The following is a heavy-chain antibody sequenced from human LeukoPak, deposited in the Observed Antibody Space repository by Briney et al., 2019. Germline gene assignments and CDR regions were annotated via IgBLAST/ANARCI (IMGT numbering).Heavy chain of an antibody. CDR3: ARAEGYGGELDS. Sequence: GGSLRLSCAASGFTFSDYSMTWVRQAPGKGLEWLSYISISGSFIYYADSVKGRFTISRDNGRNSLHLQMNSLRAEDTAVYYCARAEGYGGELDSWGQGTLVTVSS. CDR1: GFTFSDYS. V-gene: IGHV3-48*01. CDR2: ISISGSFI. J-gene: IGHJ4*02. D-gene: IGHD4-23*01.